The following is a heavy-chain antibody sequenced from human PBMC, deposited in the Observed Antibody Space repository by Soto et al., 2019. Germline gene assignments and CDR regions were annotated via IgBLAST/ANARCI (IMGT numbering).Heavy chain of an antibody. CDR1: GFTFSDYY. D-gene: IGHD3-16*01. CDR3: AREGSGTTDYDYVWGSGSY. Sequence: PGGSLRLSCAASGFTFSDYYMSWIRQAPGKGLEWVSYISSSSSYTNYADSVKGRFTISRDNAKNSLYLQMNSLRAEDTAVYYCAREGSGTTDYDYVWGSGSYWGQGTLVPSPQ. J-gene: IGHJ4*02. CDR2: ISSSSSYT. V-gene: IGHV3-11*06.